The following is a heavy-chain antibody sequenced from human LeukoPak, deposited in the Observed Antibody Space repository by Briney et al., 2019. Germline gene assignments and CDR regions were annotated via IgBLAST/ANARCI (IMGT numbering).Heavy chain of an antibody. Sequence: PSETLSLTCAVSGYSISSGDYWGWLRQPPEERLEWDWWFYNSVSTYYNPSLKSRVTITVDTSKRQFALTLSSVTAADTGVYYCARNRSEPLGNGGSFDYWGQGTLVTVSS. CDR2: FYNSVST. CDR3: ARNRSEPLGNGGSFDY. J-gene: IGHJ4*02. D-gene: IGHD3-16*01. V-gene: IGHV4-38-2*01. CDR1: GYSISSGDY.